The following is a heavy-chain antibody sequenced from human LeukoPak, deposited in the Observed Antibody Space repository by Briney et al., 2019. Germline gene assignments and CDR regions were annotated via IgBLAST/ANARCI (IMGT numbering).Heavy chain of an antibody. Sequence: ASVKVSCKASGGTFSSYAISWVRQAPGQGLEWMGGIIPIFGTANYAQKFQGRVTITADKSTSTVYMELSSLRSEDPAVYYCARDWVTTVLGDYWGQGTLVTVSS. V-gene: IGHV1-69*06. CDR2: IIPIFGTA. CDR1: GGTFSSYA. D-gene: IGHD4-17*01. J-gene: IGHJ4*02. CDR3: ARDWVTTVLGDY.